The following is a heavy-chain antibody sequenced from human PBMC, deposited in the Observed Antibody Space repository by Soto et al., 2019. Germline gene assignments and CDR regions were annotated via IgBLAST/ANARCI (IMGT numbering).Heavy chain of an antibody. J-gene: IGHJ4*02. CDR2: INPGDSDT. D-gene: IGHD6-19*01. V-gene: IGHV5-51*01. CDR1: GYSFTSYW. CDR3: ARPDSNGWYDY. Sequence: LKISCKGSGYSFTSYWLAWVRQMPGNGLEWMAIINPGDSDTRYSPSFQGQVTISADRSIYTAYLQWSSLKASDTAMYYCARPDSNGWYDYWGQGTLVTVSS.